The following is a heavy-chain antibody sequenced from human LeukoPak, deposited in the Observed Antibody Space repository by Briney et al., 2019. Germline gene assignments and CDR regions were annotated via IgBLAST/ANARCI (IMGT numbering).Heavy chain of an antibody. Sequence: SETLSLTCTVSGGSISSYYWSWIRQPPGKGLEWIGYIYYSGSTNYNPSPKSRVTISEDTSKNQFSLKLSSVTAADTAVYYCARDRSYYMDVWGKGTTVTISS. J-gene: IGHJ6*03. CDR1: GGSISSYY. CDR2: IYYSGST. CDR3: ARDRSYYMDV. V-gene: IGHV4-59*01.